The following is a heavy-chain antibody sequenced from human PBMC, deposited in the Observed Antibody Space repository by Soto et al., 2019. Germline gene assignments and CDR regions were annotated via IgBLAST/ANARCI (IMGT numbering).Heavy chain of an antibody. CDR2: IYHGGTT. V-gene: IGHV4-38-2*02. D-gene: IGHD6-19*01. CDR3: ARVHVMVVAGSTFDY. Sequence: SETLSHTCTVSGYYISGGSYWAWIQQPPGKGPEWIASIYHGGTTFYNPSLKSRITISVDTSNNQFSLKLTSVTAADTAVYYCARVHVMVVAGSTFDYWGHGTLVTVSS. CDR1: GYYISGGSY. J-gene: IGHJ4*01.